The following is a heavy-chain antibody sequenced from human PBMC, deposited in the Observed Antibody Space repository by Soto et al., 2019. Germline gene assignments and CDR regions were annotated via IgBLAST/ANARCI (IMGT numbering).Heavy chain of an antibody. CDR2: IYYSGST. Sequence: QVQLQESGPGLVKPSETLSLTCTVSGGSISSYYWSWIRQPPGKGLEWIGYIYYSGSTNYNPSLKSRVTISVDTSKNQFSLKLSSVTAADTAVYYCARDSGYSSSWEYYYYGMDVWGQGTTVTVSS. J-gene: IGHJ6*02. D-gene: IGHD6-13*01. CDR1: GGSISSYY. V-gene: IGHV4-59*01. CDR3: ARDSGYSSSWEYYYYGMDV.